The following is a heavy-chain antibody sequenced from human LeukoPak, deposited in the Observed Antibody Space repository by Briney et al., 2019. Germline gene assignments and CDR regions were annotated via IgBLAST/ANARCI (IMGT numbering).Heavy chain of an antibody. Sequence: ASVKVSCKASGYTFTGYYMHWVRQAPGQGLEWVGWINPNSGGTNYAQKFQGRVTMTRDTSISTAYMELSRLRSDDTAVYYCARGGDYYDSTVLPDAFDIWGQGTMVTVSS. CDR3: ARGGDYYDSTVLPDAFDI. D-gene: IGHD3-22*01. V-gene: IGHV1-2*02. J-gene: IGHJ3*02. CDR2: INPNSGGT. CDR1: GYTFTGYY.